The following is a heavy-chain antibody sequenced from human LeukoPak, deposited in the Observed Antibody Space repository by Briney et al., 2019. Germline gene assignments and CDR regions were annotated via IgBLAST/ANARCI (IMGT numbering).Heavy chain of an antibody. CDR1: GVSFSGYY. J-gene: IGHJ4*02. V-gene: IGHV4-34*01. D-gene: IGHD6-19*01. CDR3: ARAVAVATDY. Sequence: SETLSLTCAVYGVSFSGYYWSWIRQPPGKGLEWIGEINHSGSTNYNPSLKSRVTISVDTSKNQFSLKLSSVTAADTAVYYCARAVAVATDYWGQGTLVTVSS. CDR2: INHSGST.